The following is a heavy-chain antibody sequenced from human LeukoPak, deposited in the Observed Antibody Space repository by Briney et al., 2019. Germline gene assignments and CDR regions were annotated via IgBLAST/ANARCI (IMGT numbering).Heavy chain of an antibody. V-gene: IGHV1-18*01. CDR2: ISGYNGNT. Sequence: ASVKVSCKTYGYTFTSYGISWVRQAPGQGLEWMGWISGYNGNTNYAPMLQGRVTLTTDKSTSTAYMELRSLRSDDTAVYYCARYCGGDCDAFDIWGQGTMVTVSS. J-gene: IGHJ3*02. CDR3: ARYCGGDCDAFDI. CDR1: GYTFTSYG. D-gene: IGHD2-21*02.